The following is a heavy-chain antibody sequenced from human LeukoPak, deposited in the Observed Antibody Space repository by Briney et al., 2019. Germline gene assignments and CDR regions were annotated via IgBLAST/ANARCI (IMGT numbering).Heavy chain of an antibody. CDR2: ISSSSSYI. V-gene: IGHV3-21*01. CDR3: ARDLTPYANLISYYYGSGIDY. J-gene: IGHJ4*02. Sequence: PGGSLRLSCAASGFTFSSYSMNWVRQAPGKGLEWVSSISSSSSYIYYADSVKGRFTISRDNAKNSLYLQMNSLRAEDTAVYYCARDLTPYANLISYYYGSGIDYWGQGTLVTVSS. D-gene: IGHD3-10*01. CDR1: GFTFSSYS.